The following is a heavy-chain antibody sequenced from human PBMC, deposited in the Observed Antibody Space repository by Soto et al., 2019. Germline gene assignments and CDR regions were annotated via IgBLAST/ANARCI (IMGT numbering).Heavy chain of an antibody. CDR2: ISSSSSYI. D-gene: IGHD6-13*01. CDR3: ARLLAAAGTVYYYGMDV. V-gene: IGHV3-21*01. J-gene: IGHJ6*02. Sequence: EVQLVESGGGLVKPGGSLRLSCAASGFTFSSYSMNWVRQAPGKGLEWVSSISSSSSYIYYADSVKGRFTISRDNAKNSLYLQRNSLRAEDTAVYYCARLLAAAGTVYYYGMDVWGQGTTVTVSS. CDR1: GFTFSSYS.